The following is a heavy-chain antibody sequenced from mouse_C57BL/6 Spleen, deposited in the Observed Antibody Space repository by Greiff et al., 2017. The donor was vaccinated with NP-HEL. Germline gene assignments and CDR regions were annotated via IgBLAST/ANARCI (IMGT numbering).Heavy chain of an antibody. Sequence: QVQLQQPGAELVKPGASVKMSCKASGYTFTSYWITWVKQRPGQGLEWIGDIYPGSGSTNYNEKFKSKATLTVDTSSSTAYMQLSSLTSEDSAVYYCARGFSNWFYAMDYWGQGTSVTVSS. J-gene: IGHJ4*01. CDR1: GYTFTSYW. D-gene: IGHD4-1*01. CDR2: IYPGSGST. CDR3: ARGFSNWFYAMDY. V-gene: IGHV1-55*01.